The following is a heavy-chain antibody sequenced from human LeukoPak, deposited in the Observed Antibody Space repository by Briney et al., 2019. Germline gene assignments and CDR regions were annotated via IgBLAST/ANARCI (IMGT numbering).Heavy chain of an antibody. V-gene: IGHV4-61*01. J-gene: IGHJ4*02. CDR2: IYYSGST. Sequence: PSQTLSLTCTDSGGSVSSGSYYWSWIRQPPWKGLERIGYIYYSGSTNYNSSLKSRVTISVDTSKKQFSLNLSSVTAADTAVYYCARAPYFDWLLYPSPFFDYWGQGTLVTVSS. D-gene: IGHD3-9*01. CDR3: ARAPYFDWLLYPSPFFDY. CDR1: GGSVSSGSYY.